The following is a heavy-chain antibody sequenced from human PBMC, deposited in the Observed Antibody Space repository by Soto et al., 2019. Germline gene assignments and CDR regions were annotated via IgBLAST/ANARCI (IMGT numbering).Heavy chain of an antibody. Sequence: SETLSLTCTVSGVSISSSSYYWGWIRQPPGKGLEWIGSIYYSGSTYYNPSLKSRVTISVDTSKNQFSLKLSSVTAADTAVYYCARAPRGNYGYPSYFDYWGQGTLVTVSS. V-gene: IGHV4-39*07. D-gene: IGHD3-10*01. CDR2: IYYSGST. CDR1: GVSISSSSYY. J-gene: IGHJ4*02. CDR3: ARAPRGNYGYPSYFDY.